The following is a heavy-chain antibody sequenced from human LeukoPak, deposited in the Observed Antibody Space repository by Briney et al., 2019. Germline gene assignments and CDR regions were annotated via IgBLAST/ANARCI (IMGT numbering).Heavy chain of an antibody. V-gene: IGHV4-39*07. CDR2: MYYSGST. J-gene: IGHJ4*02. D-gene: IGHD1-26*01. CDR3: AGTMESESFSTFDY. Sequence: SETLSLTCSVSGGSIRSSSYYWGWIRQPPGKGLEWIASMYYSGSTYYNPSLKSRVTISADTSKNQFSLKVSSVTAADTAVYYCAGTMESESFSTFDYWGQGTLVTVSS. CDR1: GGSIRSSSYY.